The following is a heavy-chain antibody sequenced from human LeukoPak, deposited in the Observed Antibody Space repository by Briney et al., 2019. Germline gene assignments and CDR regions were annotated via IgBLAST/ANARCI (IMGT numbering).Heavy chain of an antibody. CDR2: IKQDGSEK. Sequence: GGSLRLSCAASGFTFSSYWMSWVRQAPGKGLEWVANIKQDGSEKYYVDSVKGRFTISRDNAKNSLYLQMNSLRAEDTAVYYCARRRRKGYCSSTSCYTFYYDYWGQGTLVTVSS. CDR1: GFTFSSYW. J-gene: IGHJ4*02. D-gene: IGHD2-2*02. CDR3: ARRRRKGYCSSTSCYTFYYDY. V-gene: IGHV3-7*01.